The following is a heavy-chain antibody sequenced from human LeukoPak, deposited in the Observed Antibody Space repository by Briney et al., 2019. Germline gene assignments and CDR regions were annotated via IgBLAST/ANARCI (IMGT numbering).Heavy chain of an antibody. CDR1: GYTFTGYY. Sequence: ASVKVSCKASGYTFTGYYMHWVRQAPGQGLEWMGWVNPNSGGTNYAQKFQGRVTMTRDTSISTVYMELSRLRSDDTAVYYCARVPRYSSGWYGYYFDYWGQGTLVTVSS. D-gene: IGHD6-19*01. CDR2: VNPNSGGT. V-gene: IGHV1-2*02. CDR3: ARVPRYSSGWYGYYFDY. J-gene: IGHJ4*02.